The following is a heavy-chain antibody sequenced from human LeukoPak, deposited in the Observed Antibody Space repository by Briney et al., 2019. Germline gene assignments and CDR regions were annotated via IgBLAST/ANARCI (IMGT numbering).Heavy chain of an antibody. Sequence: SGPTLVNPTATLTLTCTFSGFSLSTSGVGVGWIRQPPGKALEWLALIYWNDEKRYTPSRKSRINITKDNTKNQVVLTMTNMDPVDTATYYCVHKTYYYDSGGYYYVDAFDIWGQGTMVTVSS. J-gene: IGHJ3*02. CDR2: IYWNDEK. V-gene: IGHV2-5*01. CDR1: GFSLSTSGVG. CDR3: VHKTYYYDSGGYYYVDAFDI. D-gene: IGHD3-22*01.